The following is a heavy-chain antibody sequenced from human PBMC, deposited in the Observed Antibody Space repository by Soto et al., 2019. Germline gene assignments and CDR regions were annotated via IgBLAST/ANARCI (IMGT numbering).Heavy chain of an antibody. CDR2: IIPIFGTA. CDR3: ARENRGYYGSGSYSDYYGMDV. J-gene: IGHJ6*02. Sequence: SVKVSCQASGGTLSSYAISWVRQAPGQGLEWMGGIIPIFGTANYAQKFQGRVTITADESTSTAYMELSSLRSEDTAVYYCARENRGYYGSGSYSDYYGMDVWGQGTTVTVSS. CDR1: GGTLSSYA. D-gene: IGHD3-10*01. V-gene: IGHV1-69*13.